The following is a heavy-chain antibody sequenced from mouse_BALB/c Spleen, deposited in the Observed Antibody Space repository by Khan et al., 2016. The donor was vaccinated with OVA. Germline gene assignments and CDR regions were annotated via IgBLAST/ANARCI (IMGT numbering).Heavy chain of an antibody. CDR2: IWAGGST. D-gene: IGHD1-3*01. CDR3: ARLEDI. V-gene: IGHV2-9*02. CDR1: GYSLTRYG. Sequence: QVQLKESGPGLVAPSQSLSITCTVYGYSLTRYGVHWVRQPPGKGLEWLGLIWAGGSTNYNWALMSRLSISKDNSKSQVFLKMNSLQTDDTAMYYCARLEDIWGQGTTVTVAS. J-gene: IGHJ2*01.